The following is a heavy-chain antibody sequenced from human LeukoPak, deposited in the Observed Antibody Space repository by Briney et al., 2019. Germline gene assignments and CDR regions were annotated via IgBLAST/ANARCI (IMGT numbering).Heavy chain of an antibody. CDR1: GFTFSSYW. V-gene: IGHV3-7*01. Sequence: GGSLRLSCAASGFTFSSYWMSWVRQAPGKGLEWMANIKQDGSEKYYVDSVKGRFTISRDNAKNSLYLQMNSLRAEDTAVYYCARDRARTMVRGVIMDVWGKGTTVTISS. J-gene: IGHJ6*03. D-gene: IGHD3-10*01. CDR2: IKQDGSEK. CDR3: ARDRARTMVRGVIMDV.